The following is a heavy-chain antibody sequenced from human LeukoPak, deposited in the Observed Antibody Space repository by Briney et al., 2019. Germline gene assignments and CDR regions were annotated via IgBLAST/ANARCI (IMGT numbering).Heavy chain of an antibody. CDR3: AKQQMVQGYFQH. J-gene: IGHJ1*01. V-gene: IGHV3-21*04. Sequence: GGSLRLSCAASGFTFSSYSMNWVRQAPGKGLEWVSSISSSSSFIYYADSVKGRFTISRDNAKNPLYLQMNSLRAEDSAVYYCAKQQMVQGYFQHWGQGTLVTVSS. CDR2: ISSSSSFI. CDR1: GFTFSSYS. D-gene: IGHD6-13*01.